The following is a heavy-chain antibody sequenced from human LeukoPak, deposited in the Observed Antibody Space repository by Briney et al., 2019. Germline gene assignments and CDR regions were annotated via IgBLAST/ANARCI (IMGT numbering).Heavy chain of an antibody. CDR1: GGTFSSYA. CDR3: ARDLMDSYAPGRFDP. CDR2: IIPIFGTA. J-gene: IGHJ5*02. V-gene: IGHV1-69*13. D-gene: IGHD5-18*01. Sequence: SVKVSCKASGGTFSSYAISWVRQAPGQGLEWMGGIIPIFGTANYAQKFQGRVTITADESTSTAYMELSSLRSEDTAVYYCARDLMDSYAPGRFDPWGQGTLVTVSS.